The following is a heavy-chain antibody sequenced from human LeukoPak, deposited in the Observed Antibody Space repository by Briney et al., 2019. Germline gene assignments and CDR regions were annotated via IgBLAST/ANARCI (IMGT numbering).Heavy chain of an antibody. J-gene: IGHJ4*02. CDR3: ARELVEGGLYY. D-gene: IGHD3-16*01. CDR2: IYSGGST. CDR1: GFSFSNYG. V-gene: IGHV3-66*01. Sequence: GGSLRLSCAASGFSFSNYGMNWVRQAPGKGLEWVSVIYSGGSTYYADSVKGRFTISRDNSKNTLYLQMNSLRAEDTAVYYCARELVEGGLYYWGQGTLVTVSS.